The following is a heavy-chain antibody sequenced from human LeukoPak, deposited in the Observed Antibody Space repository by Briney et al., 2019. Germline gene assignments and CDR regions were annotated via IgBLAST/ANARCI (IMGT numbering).Heavy chain of an antibody. D-gene: IGHD5-18*01. V-gene: IGHV3-66*01. Sequence: GGSLRLSCAASGFTVSSNYMSWVRQAPGKGLEWVSVIYSGGSTYYADSVKGRFTISRDNSMNTLYLQMNSLRAEDTAVYYCARVGDVDTAMVDYWGQGTLVTVSS. J-gene: IGHJ4*02. CDR1: GFTVSSNY. CDR3: ARVGDVDTAMVDY. CDR2: IYSGGST.